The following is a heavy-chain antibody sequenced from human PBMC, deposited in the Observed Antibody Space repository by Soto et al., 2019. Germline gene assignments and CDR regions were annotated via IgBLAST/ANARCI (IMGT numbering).Heavy chain of an antibody. Sequence: QVQLVQSGAEVKKPGASVKVSCKASGYTFSRYYIHWVRQAPGQGLEWIGIINPDGGSTNYPQNFEGRLTGTRDTSTATVYMDLSALTSDDTAMYYCARGLGLGDCWGQGTLGTVPS. CDR3: ARGLGLGDC. J-gene: IGHJ4*02. V-gene: IGHV1-46*01. CDR2: INPDGGST. CDR1: GYTFSRYY. D-gene: IGHD3-9*01.